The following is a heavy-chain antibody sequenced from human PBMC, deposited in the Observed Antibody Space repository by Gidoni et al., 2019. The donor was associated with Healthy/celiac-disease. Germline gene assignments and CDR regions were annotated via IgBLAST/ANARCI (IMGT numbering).Heavy chain of an antibody. Sequence: QVQRVQSGAEVKKPGASGKVSCKASGDTCTSYYMHWVRQAPGQGLEWMGILTPSVGRASYAPTFQGRVTLTRATSTSTVYMALSCLRSADPAVYYCARVDGCSGGSCYSRAFDIWGQGTMVTVSS. CDR3: ARVDGCSGGSCYSRAFDI. J-gene: IGHJ3*02. CDR1: GDTCTSYY. D-gene: IGHD2-15*01. V-gene: IGHV1-46*01. CDR2: LTPSVGRA.